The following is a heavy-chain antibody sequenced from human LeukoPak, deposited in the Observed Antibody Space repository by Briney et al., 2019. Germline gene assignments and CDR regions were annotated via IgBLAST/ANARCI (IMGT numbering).Heavy chain of an antibody. D-gene: IGHD3-22*01. V-gene: IGHV4-34*01. Sequence: SETLSLTCAVYGGSFSGYYWSWIRQPPGKGLEWIGEINHSGSTNYNPSLKSRVTISVDTSKNQFSLKLSSVTAADTAVYYCARRVRNYYDSNGYNSIGWYFDLWGRGTLVAVSS. J-gene: IGHJ2*01. CDR2: INHSGST. CDR3: ARRVRNYYDSNGYNSIGWYFDL. CDR1: GGSFSGYY.